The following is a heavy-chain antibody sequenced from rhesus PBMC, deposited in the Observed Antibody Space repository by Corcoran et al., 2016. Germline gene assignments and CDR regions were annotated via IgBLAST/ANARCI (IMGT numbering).Heavy chain of an antibody. CDR3: ARDFESRFDY. CDR1: GGSTSSGYYY. V-gene: IGHV4-122*02. CDR2: IPYCGST. J-gene: IGHJ4*01. Sequence: QVQLQESGPGLVKPSETLSLTCAVSGGSTSSGYYYWGWIRPPPGKGLEWIGYIPYCGSTSNTPSLKSRVTISRDTAKNQFSLKLSSVTAADTAVYYCARDFESRFDYWGQGVLVTVSS.